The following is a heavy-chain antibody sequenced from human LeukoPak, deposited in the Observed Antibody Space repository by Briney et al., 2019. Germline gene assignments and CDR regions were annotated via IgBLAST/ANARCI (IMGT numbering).Heavy chain of an antibody. CDR3: ARSLAATGALAY. V-gene: IGHV3-21*01. CDR2: ISSSNTY. D-gene: IGHD6-13*01. CDR1: GFTFSSYA. J-gene: IGHJ4*02. Sequence: GGSLRLSCAASGFTFSSYAMHWVRQAPGKGLEWVSSISSSNTYYADSVKGRFTISRDNAKNSLFFQMNSLRAEDTAVYYCARSLAATGALAYWGQGSLVTVSS.